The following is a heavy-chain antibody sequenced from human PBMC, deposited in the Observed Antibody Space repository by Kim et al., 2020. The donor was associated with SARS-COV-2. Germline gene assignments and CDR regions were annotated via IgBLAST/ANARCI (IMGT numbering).Heavy chain of an antibody. V-gene: IGHV4-59*08. J-gene: IGHJ3*02. CDR2: VHYSGST. CDR3: ARRAYSRTGAFDI. D-gene: IGHD1-26*01. Sequence: SETLSLTCTVSGGALINYYWNWIRQPPGKGLEWIGYVHYSGSTNYNPSLKSRVTISVDTSKNQFSLELRSATAADTAIYYCARRAYSRTGAFDIWGQGTMVNVSS. CDR1: GGALINYY.